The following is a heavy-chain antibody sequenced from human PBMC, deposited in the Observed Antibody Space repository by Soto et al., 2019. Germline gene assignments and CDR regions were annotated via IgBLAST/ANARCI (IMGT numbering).Heavy chain of an antibody. CDR3: ARGKRVDSSRVTGAFDY. CDR2: IYYSGST. V-gene: IGHV4-59*01. D-gene: IGHD6-13*01. J-gene: IGHJ4*02. CDR1: GGSISSYY. Sequence: SETLSLTCTVSGGSISSYYWSWIRQPPGKGLEWIGYIYYSGSTNYNPSLKSRVTISVDTSKNQFSLKLSSVTAADTAVYYCARGKRVDSSRVTGAFDYWGQGTLVTVSS.